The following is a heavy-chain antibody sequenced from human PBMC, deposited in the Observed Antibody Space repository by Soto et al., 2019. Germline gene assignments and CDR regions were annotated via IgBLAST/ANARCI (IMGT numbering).Heavy chain of an antibody. CDR2: MNRDGSET. CDR1: GYRFGDHW. J-gene: IGHJ4*02. Sequence: PGGSRRLSCAVSGYRFGDHWMHWVRQAPGKGLQWVSRMNRDGSETNYADSVKGRFTVSRDNARSTLHLQMNSLRAEDTAVYYCATAEVDYWGPGVLVTV. CDR3: ATAEVDY. V-gene: IGHV3-74*01.